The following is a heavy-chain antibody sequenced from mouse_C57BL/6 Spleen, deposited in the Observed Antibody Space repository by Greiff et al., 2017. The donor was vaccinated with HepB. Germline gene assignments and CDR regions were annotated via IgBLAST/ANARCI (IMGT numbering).Heavy chain of an antibody. CDR3: ARQFTTVLEY. Sequence: EVQGVESGGGLVKPGGSLKLSCAASGFTFSSYTMSWVRQTPEKRLEWVATISGGGGNTYYPDSVKGRFTISSDNAKNTLYLQMSSLRSEDTALYYCARQFTTVLEYWGQGTTLTVSS. J-gene: IGHJ2*01. CDR1: GFTFSSYT. CDR2: ISGGGGNT. V-gene: IGHV5-9*01. D-gene: IGHD1-1*01.